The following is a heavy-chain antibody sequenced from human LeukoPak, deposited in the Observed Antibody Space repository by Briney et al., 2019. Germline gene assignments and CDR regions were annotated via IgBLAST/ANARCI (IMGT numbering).Heavy chain of an antibody. CDR2: INTDGSST. D-gene: IGHD2-2*01. Sequence: GGSLRLSCAASGFTFSSYDMHWVRQAPGKGLVWVSRINTDGSSTSYADSVKGRFTISRDNAKNTLYLQMNSLRAEDTAVYYCARANIVVVPAAYKPTYYYYMDVWGKGTTVTVSS. CDR3: ARANIVVVPAAYKPTYYYYMDV. J-gene: IGHJ6*03. CDR1: GFTFSSYD. V-gene: IGHV3-74*01.